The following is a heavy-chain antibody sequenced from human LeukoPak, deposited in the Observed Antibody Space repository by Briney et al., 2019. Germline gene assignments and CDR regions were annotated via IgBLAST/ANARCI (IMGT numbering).Heavy chain of an antibody. J-gene: IGHJ4*02. V-gene: IGHV3-30*01. CDR3: ARRSYYADYFDY. CDR2: ISYDGSNK. Sequence: TGGSLTLSCAASGFTFRSYAMHWVRQAPGKGLEWVAVISYDGSNKYYADSVKGRFTISRDNSKNTLYLQMNSLRAEDTAVYYCARRSYYADYFDYRGQGTLVTVSS. CDR1: GFTFRSYA. D-gene: IGHD3-10*01.